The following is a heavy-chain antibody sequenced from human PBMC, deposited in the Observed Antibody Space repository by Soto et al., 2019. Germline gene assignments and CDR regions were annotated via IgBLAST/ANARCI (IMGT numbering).Heavy chain of an antibody. Sequence: EVQLVESGGGLVQPGGSLRLSCAASAFTFSTYDFNWVRQAPGRGLEWISHISSSGATIYYADSVKGRFTISRDNAKNSLYLQMISLRADDTAIYYCVRDSSSMIRGTPTLAFDSWGQGTLVTVSS. J-gene: IGHJ4*02. CDR2: ISSSGATI. D-gene: IGHD3-10*01. V-gene: IGHV3-48*03. CDR1: AFTFSTYD. CDR3: VRDSSSMIRGTPTLAFDS.